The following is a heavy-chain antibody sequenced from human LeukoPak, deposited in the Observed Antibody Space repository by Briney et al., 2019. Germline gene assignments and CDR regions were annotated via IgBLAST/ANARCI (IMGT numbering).Heavy chain of an antibody. V-gene: IGHV4-34*01. J-gene: IGHJ3*02. D-gene: IGHD1-26*01. CDR2: INHSGST. CDR1: GGSFSGYY. CDR3: ARRSLAIVGATNAFDI. Sequence: NPSETLSLTCAVYGGSFSGYYWSWIRQPPGKGLEWIGEINHSGSTNYNPSLKSRVTISVDTSKNQFSLKLSSVTAADTAVYYCARRSLAIVGATNAFDIWGQGTMVTVSS.